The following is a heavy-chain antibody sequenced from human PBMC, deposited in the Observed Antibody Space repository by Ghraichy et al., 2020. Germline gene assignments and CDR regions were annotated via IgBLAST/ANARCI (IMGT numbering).Heavy chain of an antibody. CDR3: ARDRGSSSWPFFDP. CDR1: GGSISSGGYS. J-gene: IGHJ5*02. V-gene: IGHV4-30-2*01. CDR2: IYHSGST. Sequence: SETLSLTCAVSGGSISSGGYSWSWIRQPPGKGLEWIGYIYHSGSTYYNPSLKSRVTISVDRSKNQFPLKLSSVTAADTAVYYCARDRGSSSWPFFDPWGQGTLVTVSS. D-gene: IGHD6-13*01.